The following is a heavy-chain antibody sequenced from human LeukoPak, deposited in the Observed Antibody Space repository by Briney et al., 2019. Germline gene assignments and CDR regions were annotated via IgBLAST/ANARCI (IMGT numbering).Heavy chain of an antibody. CDR1: GFIFSTYS. V-gene: IGHV3-48*04. J-gene: IGHJ4*02. Sequence: GGSLRLSCAVSGFIFSTYSMNWVRRAPGKGLEWVSYISSSGSTIYYADSVKGRFTISRDNAKNSLYLQMNSLRAEDTAVYYCAREGVDYVWGSYRLGGLGYWGQGTLVSVSS. CDR3: AREGVDYVWGSYRLGGLGY. D-gene: IGHD3-16*02. CDR2: ISSSGSTI.